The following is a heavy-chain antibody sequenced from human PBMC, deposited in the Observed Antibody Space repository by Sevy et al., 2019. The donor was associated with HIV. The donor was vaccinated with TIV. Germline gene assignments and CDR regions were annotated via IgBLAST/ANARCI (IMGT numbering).Heavy chain of an antibody. J-gene: IGHJ3*02. CDR1: GYSFTSYW. CDR3: ARCGFWSGYDLLGAFDI. D-gene: IGHD3-3*01. Sequence: GESLKISCKGSGYSFTSYWIGWVRQMPGKGLEWMGIIYPGDSDTRYSPSFQGQVTISADKSISTAYLQWSSLKASDTAMYYCARCGFWSGYDLLGAFDIWGQGTMVTVSS. V-gene: IGHV5-51*01. CDR2: IYPGDSDT.